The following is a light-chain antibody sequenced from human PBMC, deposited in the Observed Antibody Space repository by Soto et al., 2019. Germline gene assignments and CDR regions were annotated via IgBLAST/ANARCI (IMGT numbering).Light chain of an antibody. J-gene: IGKJ4*01. V-gene: IGKV1-39*01. CDR3: QQSYTAPLT. CDR2: AAS. CDR1: QSISTY. Sequence: DIQMTQSPSSLSASMGDRVTISCRASQSISTYLNWYQQKPGKAPDLLIYAASSLQSGVPPRFSGSGSGTDFTLTIMSLQPEDCATYYCQQSYTAPLTFGGGTKVEIK.